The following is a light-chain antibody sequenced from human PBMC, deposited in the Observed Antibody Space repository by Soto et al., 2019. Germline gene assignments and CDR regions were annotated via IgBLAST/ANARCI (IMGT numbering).Light chain of an antibody. V-gene: IGKV3-20*01. CDR3: QQYGSSPLT. J-gene: IGKJ3*01. CDR1: QSVSSSY. Sequence: EIVLTQSPGTLSLSPGERATLSCRASQSVSSSYLAWYQQKPGQAPRLLIYGASSRATGIPDRFSGSGSGTDFTLTISRLEPEDCAVYYCQQYGSSPLTFGPGTKVEIK. CDR2: GAS.